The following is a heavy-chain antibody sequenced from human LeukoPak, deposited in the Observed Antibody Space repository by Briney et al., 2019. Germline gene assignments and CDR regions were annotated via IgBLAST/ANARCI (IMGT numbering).Heavy chain of an antibody. CDR2: ISGSGGST. CDR1: GFTFSSYA. D-gene: IGHD6-13*01. V-gene: IGHV3-23*01. Sequence: PGGSLTLSCAASGFTFSSYAMSWVRHPPGKGLEWVSSISGSGGSTYYAASVKGRFTISRDNSKNTLYLQMNSPRSEDTALYYCAKPPYSSSWYAEGSFDYWGQGALVTVSS. J-gene: IGHJ4*02. CDR3: AKPPYSSSWYAEGSFDY.